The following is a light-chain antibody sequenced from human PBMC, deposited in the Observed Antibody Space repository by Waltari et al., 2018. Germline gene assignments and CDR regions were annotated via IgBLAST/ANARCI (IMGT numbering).Light chain of an antibody. Sequence: QSVLTQPPSASGTPGQRVTISCSGSSSNIGTNTENWYQQPPGTAPKPLLCQNNPRPAGVPDRFSGSKSGTSASLAISGLQSEDEANYYCAAWDDSLKGVFGGGTKLTVL. CDR2: QNN. CDR1: SSNIGTNT. V-gene: IGLV1-44*01. J-gene: IGLJ3*02. CDR3: AAWDDSLKGV.